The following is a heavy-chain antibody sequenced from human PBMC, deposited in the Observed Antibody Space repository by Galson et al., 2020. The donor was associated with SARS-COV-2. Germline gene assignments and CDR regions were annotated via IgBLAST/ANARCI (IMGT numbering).Heavy chain of an antibody. Sequence: SETLSLTCTVSGGSISSGDYYWSWIRQPPGKGLEWIGYIYYSGSTYYNPSLKSRVTISVDTSKNQFSLKLNSVTAADTAVYYCARGIDTSGWYFAGGWGQGILVTVSS. CDR1: GGSISSGDYY. CDR3: ARGIDTSGWYFAGG. D-gene: IGHD6-19*01. V-gene: IGHV4-30-4*02. J-gene: IGHJ4*02. CDR2: IYYSGST.